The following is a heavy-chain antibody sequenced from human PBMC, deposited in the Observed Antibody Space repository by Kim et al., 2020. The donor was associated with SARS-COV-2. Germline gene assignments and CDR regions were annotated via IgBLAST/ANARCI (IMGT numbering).Heavy chain of an antibody. V-gene: IGHV3-48*03. D-gene: IGHD3-3*01. CDR1: GFTFSSYE. J-gene: IGHJ6*02. CDR3: ARGSGFWSGYYEGNYGMDV. CDR2: ISSSGSTI. Sequence: GGSLRLSCAASGFTFSSYEMNWVRQAPGKRLEWVSYISSSGSTIYYADSVKGRFTISRDNAKNSLYLQMNSLRAEDTAVYYCARGSGFWSGYYEGNYGMDVWGQGTTVTVSS.